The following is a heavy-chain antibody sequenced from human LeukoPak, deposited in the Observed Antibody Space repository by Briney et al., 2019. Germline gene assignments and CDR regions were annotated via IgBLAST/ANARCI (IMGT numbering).Heavy chain of an antibody. CDR2: INPNSGGT. D-gene: IGHD1-26*01. V-gene: IGHV1-2*06. CDR1: GYTFTGYY. CDR3: ARAKERTKVGATTIDY. J-gene: IGHJ4*02. Sequence: ASVKVSCKASGYTFTGYYMHWVRQAPGQGLEWMGRINPNSGGTNYAQKFQGRVTMTSDTSISTAYMELSRLRSDDTAVYYCARAKERTKVGATTIDYWGQGTLVTVSS.